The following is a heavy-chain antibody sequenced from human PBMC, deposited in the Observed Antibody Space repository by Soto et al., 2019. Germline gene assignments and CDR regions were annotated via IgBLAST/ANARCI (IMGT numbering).Heavy chain of an antibody. J-gene: IGHJ4*02. D-gene: IGHD3-3*01. V-gene: IGHV4-34*01. CDR2: INHSGST. Sequence: QVQLQQWGAGLLKPSETLSLTCAVYGGSFSGYYWSWIRQPPGKGLEWIGEINHSGSTNYNPSLKSRVTISVDTSKNQFSPKLSSVTAADTAVYYCARGPDLLEWLHWGQGTLVTVSS. CDR1: GGSFSGYY. CDR3: ARGPDLLEWLH.